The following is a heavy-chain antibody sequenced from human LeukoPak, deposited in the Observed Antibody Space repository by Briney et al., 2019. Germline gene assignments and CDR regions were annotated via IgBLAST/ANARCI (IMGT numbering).Heavy chain of an antibody. Sequence: SVKVSCKASGYTFTGYYMHWVRQAPGQGLEWMGGIIPIFGTANYAQKFQGRVTITTDESTSTAYMELSSLRSEDTAVYYCASPLPRTRGYFDYWGQGTLVTVSS. J-gene: IGHJ4*02. CDR1: GYTFTGYY. CDR2: IIPIFGTA. V-gene: IGHV1-69*05. CDR3: ASPLPRTRGYFDY. D-gene: IGHD3-10*01.